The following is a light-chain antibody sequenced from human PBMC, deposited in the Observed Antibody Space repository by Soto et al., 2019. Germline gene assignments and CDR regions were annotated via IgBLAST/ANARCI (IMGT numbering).Light chain of an antibody. CDR3: QQYNSYSVT. CDR2: GAS. V-gene: IGKV1-17*03. CDR1: QGISNY. Sequence: DVQMTHSPSAMSASVGDRITITCRASQGISNYLAWFQQKPGKVPKRLIYGASNLQSGVPSRFSGSGSGTEFTLTISSLQPDDFATYYCQQYNSYSVTFGQGTKVDI. J-gene: IGKJ1*01.